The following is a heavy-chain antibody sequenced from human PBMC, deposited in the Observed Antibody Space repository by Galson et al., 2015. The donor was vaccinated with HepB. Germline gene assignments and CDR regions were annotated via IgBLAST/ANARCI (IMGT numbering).Heavy chain of an antibody. J-gene: IGHJ4*02. D-gene: IGHD3-10*01. CDR2: ISSNGGST. CDR3: VKGGVRGVTQTAENFDY. CDR1: GFTFSSYA. Sequence: SLRLSCAASGFTFSSYAMHWVRQAPGKGLEYVSAISSNGGSTYYADSVKGRFTISRDNSKNTLYLQMSSLRAEDTAVYYCVKGGVRGVTQTAENFDYWGQGTLVTVSS. V-gene: IGHV3-64D*06.